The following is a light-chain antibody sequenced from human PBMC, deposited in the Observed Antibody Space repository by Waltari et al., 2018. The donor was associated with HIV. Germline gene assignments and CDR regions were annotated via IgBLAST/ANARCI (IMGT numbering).Light chain of an antibody. Sequence: QSALTQPASVSGSPGQSITISCPGTSSDAGGSNYVSWYQQHPGKAPKLMIYDVSNRPSGVSNRFAGSKSGNTASLTISGLQAEDEADYYCSSYTSSSTRVFGGGTKLTVL. CDR3: SSYTSSSTRV. J-gene: IGLJ3*02. CDR2: DVS. V-gene: IGLV2-14*01. CDR1: SSDAGGSNY.